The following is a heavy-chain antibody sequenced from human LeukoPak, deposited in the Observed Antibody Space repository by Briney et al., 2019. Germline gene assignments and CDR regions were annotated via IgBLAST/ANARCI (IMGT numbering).Heavy chain of an antibody. Sequence: SGPVLVKPTETLTLTCTVSGFSLSNARVGVSWIRQPPGKALEWLAHIFWNDEKSYSTSLKSRLTISKDTSKSQVVLTMTNMDHLDTAAYYCALIAPHTTLVTNWCAPGGQGTLVTVSS. J-gene: IGHJ5*02. D-gene: IGHD5-18*01. CDR2: IFWNDEK. V-gene: IGHV2-26*01. CDR3: ALIAPHTTLVTNWCAP. CDR1: GFSLSNARVG.